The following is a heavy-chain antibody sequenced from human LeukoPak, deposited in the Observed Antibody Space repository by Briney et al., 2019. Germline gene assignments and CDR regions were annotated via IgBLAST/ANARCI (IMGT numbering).Heavy chain of an antibody. Sequence: GGSLRLSCAASGFIFSSYGMHWVRQAPGKGLEWVAVMWYDGSKNYYADSVKGRFTISRDNSKNTLYLQMKTLRAEDTAVYYCARNGGSGSWNYYGLDVWGQGTTVTVSS. CDR2: MWYDGSKN. CDR1: GFIFSSYG. V-gene: IGHV3-33*01. J-gene: IGHJ6*02. CDR3: ARNGGSGSWNYYGLDV. D-gene: IGHD3-10*01.